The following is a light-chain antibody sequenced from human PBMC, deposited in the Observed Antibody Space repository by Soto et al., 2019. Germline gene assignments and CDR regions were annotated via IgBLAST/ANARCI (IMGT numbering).Light chain of an antibody. CDR1: QSALYSSNNKNY. CDR2: WAS. V-gene: IGKV4-1*01. CDR3: QQYYSIPLT. J-gene: IGKJ1*01. Sequence: DIVMTQSPDSLAVSLGERATINCKSSQSALYSSNNKNYLAWYQQKPGQPLKLLIYWASTRESGVPDRFSGSGSGTDFTLTISSLQAEDVAVYYCQQYYSIPLTFGQGTKVEIK.